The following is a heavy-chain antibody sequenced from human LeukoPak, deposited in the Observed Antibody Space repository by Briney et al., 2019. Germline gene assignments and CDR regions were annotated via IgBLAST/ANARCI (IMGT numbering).Heavy chain of an antibody. CDR1: GGSISSGSYY. Sequence: SETLSLTCTVSGGSISSGSYYWTWIRQPAGKGLEWIGRIHISGSTNYNPSLKSRVTISADTSKNQFSLKLSSVTAADAAVYYCPRDRDYVWGTDAFDIWGQGTMVTVSS. J-gene: IGHJ3*02. CDR3: PRDRDYVWGTDAFDI. CDR2: IHISGST. D-gene: IGHD3-16*01. V-gene: IGHV4-61*02.